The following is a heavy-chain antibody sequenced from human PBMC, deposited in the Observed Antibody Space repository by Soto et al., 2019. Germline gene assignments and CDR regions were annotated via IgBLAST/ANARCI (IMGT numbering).Heavy chain of an antibody. D-gene: IGHD3-10*01. V-gene: IGHV1-8*01. CDR2: MNPNSGNT. Sequence: QVQLVQSGAEVKKPGDSVKVSCKASGYTFTSYDINLVRQATGQGLEWMGWMNPNSGNTGYAQKFQGRVTMTRNTSTSTAYMELSSLRSEDTAVYYCARGYYYGSGSSPDYWGQGTLVTVSS. J-gene: IGHJ4*02. CDR1: GYTFTSYD. CDR3: ARGYYYGSGSSPDY.